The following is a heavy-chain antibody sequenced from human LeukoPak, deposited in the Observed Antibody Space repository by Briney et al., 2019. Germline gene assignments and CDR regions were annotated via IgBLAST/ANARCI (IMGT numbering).Heavy chain of an antibody. V-gene: IGHV3-48*04. J-gene: IGHJ4*02. CDR2: ISSTSSVI. CDR1: GSTFSSHT. D-gene: IGHD3-10*01. CDR3: ASNSLVRGKGTDY. Sequence: GGSLRLSCAASGSTFSSHTMNWVRQAPGKGLEWVSYISSTSSVIYYADSVKARFTISRDNAKNSLYLQMNSLRAEDTAVYYCASNSLVRGKGTDYWGQGTLVTVSS.